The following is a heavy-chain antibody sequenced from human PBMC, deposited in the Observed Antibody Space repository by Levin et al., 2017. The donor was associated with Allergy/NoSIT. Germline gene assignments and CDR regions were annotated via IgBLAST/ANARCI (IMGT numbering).Heavy chain of an antibody. D-gene: IGHD6-19*01. CDR3: TRDKRSGWYIFYY. J-gene: IGHJ4*02. Sequence: AGGSLRLSCTTSGFTFGDYGLSWVRQAPGKGLEWVAFIRSEANGGSTEYAASVKGRFTISRDDSKSIAYLQMNSLETEDTAVYYCTRDKRSGWYIFYYWGQRTLVTVSS. CDR1: GFTFGDYG. CDR2: IRSEANGGST. V-gene: IGHV3-49*04.